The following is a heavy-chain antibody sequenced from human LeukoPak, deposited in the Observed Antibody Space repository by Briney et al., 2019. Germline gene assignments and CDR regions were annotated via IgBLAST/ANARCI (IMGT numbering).Heavy chain of an antibody. V-gene: IGHV3-74*01. Sequence: SGGSLRLSCAASGFTFSRHWMQWVRQAPGKGLVWVALIDGDGSTRSHADSLKGRFTISRDNAKNTLHLQMNSLRAEDTAVYYCSRGGLPGAFDIWGQGTIVTVSS. D-gene: IGHD2-21*01. CDR1: GFTFSRHW. CDR2: IDGDGSTR. J-gene: IGHJ3*02. CDR3: SRGGLPGAFDI.